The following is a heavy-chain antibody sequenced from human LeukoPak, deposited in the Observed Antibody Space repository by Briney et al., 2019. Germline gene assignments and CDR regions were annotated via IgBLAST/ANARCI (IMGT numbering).Heavy chain of an antibody. V-gene: IGHV3-7*01. J-gene: IGHJ6*02. Sequence: GGSRRLSCLGSGFGFSNYWMTWLRQAPGEGLEWVANIKQDGSEKYYVDSVKGRFTISRDNAKNSLYLQMNSLRAEDTAVYYCARVKGEGGYALTYYYYYGMDVWGQGTTVTVSS. D-gene: IGHD5-12*01. CDR3: ARVKGEGGYALTYYYYYGMDV. CDR2: IKQDGSEK. CDR1: GFGFSNYW.